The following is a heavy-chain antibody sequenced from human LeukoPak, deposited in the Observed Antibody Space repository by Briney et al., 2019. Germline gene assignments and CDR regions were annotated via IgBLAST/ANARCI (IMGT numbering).Heavy chain of an antibody. V-gene: IGHV4-34*01. CDR1: GGSFSGDF. J-gene: IGHJ3*02. CDR2: INHSGST. Sequence: SETLSLTCAVYGGSFSGDFWSWIRQPPGKGLEWIGEINHSGSTNYNPSLKSRVTISVDTSKNQFSLKLSSVTAADTAVYYCARGRVLGIWGQGTMVTVSS. CDR3: ARGRVLGI.